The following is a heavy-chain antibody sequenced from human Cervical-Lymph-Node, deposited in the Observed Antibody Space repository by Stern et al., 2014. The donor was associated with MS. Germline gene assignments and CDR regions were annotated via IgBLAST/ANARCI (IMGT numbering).Heavy chain of an antibody. V-gene: IGHV4-38-2*02. D-gene: IGHD6-13*01. CDR2: MYHSGST. Sequence: QLQLQESGPGLVKPWETLSLTCSVSGYSISSGYYWGWIRQPPGKGLEWIGSMYHSGSTYYSPSLKSRVSILFDTSKKQFSLKVNSGTAADTAVYFCARSRSSGYAYFFDLWGQGTLVTVSS. CDR3: ARSRSSGYAYFFDL. CDR1: GYSISSGYY. J-gene: IGHJ4*02.